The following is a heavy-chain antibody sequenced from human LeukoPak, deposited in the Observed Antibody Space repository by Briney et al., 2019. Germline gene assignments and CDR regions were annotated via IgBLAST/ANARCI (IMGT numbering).Heavy chain of an antibody. CDR2: ISSSGSTM. Sequence: GGSLRLSCAASGFTFSDYYMSWIRQAPGKGLEWVSYISSSGSTMYYADSVKGRFTISRDNAKNSLYLQMNSLRAEDTAVYYCARTVRDYSYGPFDYWGQGTLVTVSS. CDR3: ARTVRDYSYGPFDY. CDR1: GFTFSDYY. V-gene: IGHV3-11*04. J-gene: IGHJ4*02. D-gene: IGHD5-18*01.